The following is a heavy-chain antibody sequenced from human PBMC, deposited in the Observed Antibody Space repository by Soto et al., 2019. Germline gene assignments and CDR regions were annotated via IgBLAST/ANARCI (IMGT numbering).Heavy chain of an antibody. V-gene: IGHV1-2*02. Sequence: ASVKVSCKASEYSFTGYYMHWVRQAPGQGLEWVGWINPISGGIHYAQKFQGRVTVTRDTSTGTAYMELSSLRSDDTAMYYCARDPRWATETQKKALDVWGQGTMVTVSS. CDR2: INPISGGI. D-gene: IGHD4-4*01. CDR1: EYSFTGYY. J-gene: IGHJ3*01. CDR3: ARDPRWATETQKKALDV.